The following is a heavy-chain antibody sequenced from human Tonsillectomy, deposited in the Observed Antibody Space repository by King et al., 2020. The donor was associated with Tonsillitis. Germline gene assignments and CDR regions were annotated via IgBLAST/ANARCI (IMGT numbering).Heavy chain of an antibody. D-gene: IGHD4-11*01. CDR3: ARDSTVTTLAFDY. J-gene: IGHJ4*02. Sequence: VQLVESGGGLVQPGGSLRLSCAASGFTFSSYEMNWVRQAPGKGLEWVSYISSSISTIFYADSVKGRFTISRDNAKNSLYLQMNSLRAEDTAVYYCARDSTVTTLAFDYWGQGTLVTVSS. V-gene: IGHV3-48*03. CDR1: GFTFSSYE. CDR2: ISSSISTI.